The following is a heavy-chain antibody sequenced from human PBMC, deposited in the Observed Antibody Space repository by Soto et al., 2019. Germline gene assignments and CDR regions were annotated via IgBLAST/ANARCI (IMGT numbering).Heavy chain of an antibody. CDR1: GFTLSSYG. D-gene: IGHD3-10*01. CDR3: ARDPIMVRGVSSYFDY. V-gene: IGHV3-30*03. Sequence: PGGSLRLSCAASGFTLSSYGMHWVRQAPGKGLEWVAVISYDGSNKYYADSVKGRFTISRDNAKNTLYLQMNSLRDEDTAVYYCARDPIMVRGVSSYFDYWGQGTLVTVSS. CDR2: ISYDGSNK. J-gene: IGHJ4*02.